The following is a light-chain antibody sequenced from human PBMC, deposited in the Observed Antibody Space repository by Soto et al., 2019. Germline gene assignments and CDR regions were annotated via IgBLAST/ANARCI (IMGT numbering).Light chain of an antibody. V-gene: IGLV2-14*01. CDR3: SSYTSSSPWV. CDR1: SSDVGAYNY. CDR2: EVR. Sequence: QSALTQPASVSGSPGQSITISCTGTSSDVGAYNYVSWYQQHPGKAPKLMIYEVRNRPSGVSDRFSGSRSGNTASLTISGLQAEDESDYYCSSYTSSSPWVFGGGTKRTVL. J-gene: IGLJ3*02.